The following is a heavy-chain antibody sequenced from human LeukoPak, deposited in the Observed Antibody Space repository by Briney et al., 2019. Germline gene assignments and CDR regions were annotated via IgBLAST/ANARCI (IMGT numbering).Heavy chain of an antibody. CDR2: ISTSSTYT. CDR3: ARYYGDHYYFDY. J-gene: IGHJ4*02. V-gene: IGHV3-11*06. Sequence: PGGSLRLSCAASGFTFSDYYMGWIRQAPGKGLEWVSYISTSSTYTNYADSVKGRFIISRDNAKNSPYLQMNSLRAEDTAVYYCARYYGDHYYFDYWGQGTLVTVSS. D-gene: IGHD4-17*01. CDR1: GFTFSDYY.